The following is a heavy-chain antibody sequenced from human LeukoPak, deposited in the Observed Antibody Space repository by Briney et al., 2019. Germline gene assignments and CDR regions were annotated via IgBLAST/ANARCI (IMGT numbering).Heavy chain of an antibody. CDR2: IYTIGST. V-gene: IGHV4-4*07. J-gene: IGHJ4*02. D-gene: IGHD6-25*01. CDR3: ARDSAYSSGYYYFDY. CDR1: GGSISSYY. Sequence: SETLSLTCTVSGGSISSYYWSWIRQPAGKGLEWIGRIYTIGSTNYNPSLKSRVTISVDKSKNQSSLKLSSVTAADTAVYYCARDSAYSSGYYYFDYWGQGTLVTVSS.